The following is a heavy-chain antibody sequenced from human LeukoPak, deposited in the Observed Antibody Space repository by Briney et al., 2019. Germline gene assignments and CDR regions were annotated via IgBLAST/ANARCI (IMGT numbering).Heavy chain of an antibody. J-gene: IGHJ4*02. CDR3: ARDSGGYFDY. CDR1: GGSFSGYY. Sequence: PSETLSLTCAVYGGSFSGYYWSWIRQPPGKGLEWIGEINHSGSTNYNPSPKSRVTMSVDTSKNQFSLKLSSVTAADTAVYYCARDSGGYFDYWGQGTLVTVSS. D-gene: IGHD2-15*01. CDR2: INHSGST. V-gene: IGHV4-34*01.